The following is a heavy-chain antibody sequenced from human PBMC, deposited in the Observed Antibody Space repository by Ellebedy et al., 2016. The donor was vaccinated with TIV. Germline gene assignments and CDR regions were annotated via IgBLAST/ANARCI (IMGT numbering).Heavy chain of an antibody. Sequence: SVKVSCKASGGTFSSFAISWVRQAPGQGLEWMGGIIGMFGTASYAQKFLARVTITADEFTSTAYMEMSSLRSEDTAVYYCARHSGYHAISYLAYWGQGTLVTVS. CDR3: ARHSGYHAISYLAY. V-gene: IGHV1-69*13. CDR1: GGTFSSFA. J-gene: IGHJ4*02. D-gene: IGHD5-12*01. CDR2: IIGMFGTA.